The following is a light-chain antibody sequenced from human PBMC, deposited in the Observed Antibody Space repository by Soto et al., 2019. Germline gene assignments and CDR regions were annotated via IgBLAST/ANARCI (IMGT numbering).Light chain of an antibody. Sequence: QSALTQPASVSGSPGQSITISCTGTSSDVGAYNSVSWYQQHPGKAPKLMIYDVSNRPSGVSNRFSGSKSGNTASLTISGLQAEDEADYDCCSYSSSSTLGVVFGGGTQLTVL. CDR2: DVS. V-gene: IGLV2-14*01. CDR1: SSDVGAYNS. CDR3: CSYSSSSTLGVV. J-gene: IGLJ2*01.